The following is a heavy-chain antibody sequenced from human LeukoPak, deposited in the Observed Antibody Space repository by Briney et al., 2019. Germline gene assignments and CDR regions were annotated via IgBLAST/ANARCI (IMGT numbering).Heavy chain of an antibody. V-gene: IGHV4-59*01. CDR3: ARWTAAAGPYYYFDY. D-gene: IGHD6-13*01. Sequence: SETLSLTCIVSGGSISSYYWSWIRQPPGKGLEWIGYIYYSGSTNYNPSLKSRVTISVDTSENQFSLKLSSVTAADTAVYYCARWTAAAGPYYYFDYWGQGTLVTVSS. CDR1: GGSISSYY. J-gene: IGHJ4*02. CDR2: IYYSGST.